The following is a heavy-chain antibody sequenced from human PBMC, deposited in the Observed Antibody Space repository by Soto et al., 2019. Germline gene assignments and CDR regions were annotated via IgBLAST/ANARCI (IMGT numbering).Heavy chain of an antibody. J-gene: IGHJ6*02. D-gene: IGHD3-10*01. V-gene: IGHV3-7*03. CDR3: ARHGSGSYYGYYYYYYGMDV. Sequence: GGSLRLSCAASGFTFSSYWMSWVRQAPGKGLEWVANIKQDGSEKYYVDSVKGRFTISRGNAKNSLYLQMNSLRAEDTAVYYCARHGSGSYYGYYYYYYGMDVWGQGTTVTVSS. CDR2: IKQDGSEK. CDR1: GFTFSSYW.